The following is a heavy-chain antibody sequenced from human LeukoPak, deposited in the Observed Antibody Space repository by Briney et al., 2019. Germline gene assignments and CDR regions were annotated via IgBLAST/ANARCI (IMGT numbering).Heavy chain of an antibody. Sequence: GGSLRLSCAASGFTFSSYCMSWVRQAPGKGLEWVANIKQDGSEKYYVDSVKGRFTISRDNAKNSLYLQMNSLRAEDTAVYYCARDDTVTTRVGFIDWGQGTLVTVSS. CDR1: GFTFSSYC. V-gene: IGHV3-7*01. D-gene: IGHD4-17*01. CDR2: IKQDGSEK. J-gene: IGHJ4*02. CDR3: ARDDTVTTRVGFID.